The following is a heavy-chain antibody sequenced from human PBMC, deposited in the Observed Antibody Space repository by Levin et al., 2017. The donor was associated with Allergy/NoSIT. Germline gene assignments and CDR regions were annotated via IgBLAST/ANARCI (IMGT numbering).Heavy chain of an antibody. D-gene: IGHD4-17*01. V-gene: IGHV1-69*01. CDR3: ARTTVTGDWFDP. J-gene: IGHJ5*02. Sequence: KISCKASGGTFSSYAISWVRQAPGQGLEWMGGIIPIFGTANYAQKFQGRVTITADESTSTAYMELSSLRSEDTAVYYCARTTVTGDWFDPWGQGTLVTVSS. CDR2: IIPIFGTA. CDR1: GGTFSSYA.